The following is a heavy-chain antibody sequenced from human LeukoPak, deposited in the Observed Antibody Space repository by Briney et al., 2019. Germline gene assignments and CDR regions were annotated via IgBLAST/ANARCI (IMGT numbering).Heavy chain of an antibody. CDR3: AKDLPVQRRYYYDSSGYPFDY. D-gene: IGHD3-22*01. CDR1: GFTFSSCA. Sequence: GGSLRLSCAASGFTFSSCAMSWVRQAPGKGLEWVSAISGSGGSTYYADSVKGRFTISRDNSKNTLYLQMNSLRAEDTVVSYCAKDLPVQRRYYYDSSGYPFDYWGQGPLVTVSS. V-gene: IGHV3-23*01. CDR2: ISGSGGST. J-gene: IGHJ4*02.